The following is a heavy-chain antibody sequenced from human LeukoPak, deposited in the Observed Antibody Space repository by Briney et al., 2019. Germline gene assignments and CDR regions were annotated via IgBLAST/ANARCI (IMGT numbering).Heavy chain of an antibody. J-gene: IGHJ4*02. CDR2: ISYDGSNK. CDR1: GFTFSSYG. D-gene: IGHD2-8*01. Sequence: TGGSLRLSCAASGFTFSSYGMNWVRQAPGKGLEWVAVISYDGSNKYYADSVKARFTISRDNSKNTLYLQMNSLRAEDTAVYYCAKMGSRCTNGVCYTDHEGGNWGQGTLVTVSS. V-gene: IGHV3-30*18. CDR3: AKMGSRCTNGVCYTDHEGGN.